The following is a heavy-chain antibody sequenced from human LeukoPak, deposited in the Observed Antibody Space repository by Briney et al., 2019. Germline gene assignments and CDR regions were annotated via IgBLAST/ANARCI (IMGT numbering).Heavy chain of an antibody. CDR3: AREGGYSGYDSRGLDFDY. CDR2: INWNGDNP. CDR1: GFTFEDYG. Sequence: GGSLRLSCEASGFTFEDYGMTWVRHRPGKGLEYVCEINWNGDNPVYENSLRGRFTISRDNAKNSLYLQMNSLRAEDTAVYYCAREGGYSGYDSRGLDFDYWGQGTLVTVSS. D-gene: IGHD5-12*01. V-gene: IGHV3-20*04. J-gene: IGHJ4*02.